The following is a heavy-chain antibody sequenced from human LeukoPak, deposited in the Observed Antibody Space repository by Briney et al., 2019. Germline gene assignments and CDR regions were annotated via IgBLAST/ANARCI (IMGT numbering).Heavy chain of an antibody. Sequence: SETLSLTCAVYGGSFSGCYWSWIRQPPGKGLEWIGEINHSGSTNYNPSLKSRVTISVDTSKNQFFLKLSSVTAADTAVYYCARRKVVTRPFDYWGQGTLVTVSS. V-gene: IGHV4-34*01. J-gene: IGHJ4*02. CDR3: ARRKVVTRPFDY. D-gene: IGHD4-23*01. CDR1: GGSFSGCY. CDR2: INHSGST.